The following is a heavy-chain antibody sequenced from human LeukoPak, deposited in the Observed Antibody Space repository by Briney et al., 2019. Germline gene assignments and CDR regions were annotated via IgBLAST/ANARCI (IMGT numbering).Heavy chain of an antibody. CDR3: ASWGCDSASCSLAY. J-gene: IGHJ4*02. V-gene: IGHV6-1*01. D-gene: IGHD2-2*01. Sequence: SQTLSLTCAISGDSVSSNSATWIWIRQSPSRGLEWLGRTYYRSRWYNDYALSVKGRITINADTSKNQFSLQLNSVTPEDTAVYYCASWGCDSASCSLAYWGQGTLVTVSS. CDR1: GDSVSSNSAT. CDR2: TYYRSRWYN.